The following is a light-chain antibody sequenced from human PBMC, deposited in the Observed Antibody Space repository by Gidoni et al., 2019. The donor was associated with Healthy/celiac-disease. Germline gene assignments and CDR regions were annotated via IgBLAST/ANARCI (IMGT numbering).Light chain of an antibody. J-gene: IGLJ2*01. V-gene: IGLV6-57*04. CDR1: SGSIASNY. CDR3: QSYDSSNHVV. Sequence: NFMLTHPHSVSESPGKTVTISCTRSSGSIASNYVQWYQQRPASAPTTLIYEDNQRPSGVPDRFSGSIDSSANAASLTISGLKTEDEADYYCQSYDSSNHVVFGGGTKLTVL. CDR2: EDN.